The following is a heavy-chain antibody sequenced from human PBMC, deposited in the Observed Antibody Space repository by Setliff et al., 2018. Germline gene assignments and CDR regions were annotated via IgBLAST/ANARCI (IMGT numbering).Heavy chain of an antibody. V-gene: IGHV5-51*01. Sequence: PGESLKISCKGSGFSFTDFWIGWVRQMPGKGLEWMGLIYAGDSDTRYNPSFQGRVTMSADKSINTAYLQWSCLKASDTAIYYCARQKSTGPGNNWFDPWGQGTLGTVS. CDR2: IYAGDSDT. J-gene: IGHJ5*02. CDR1: GFSFTDFW. CDR3: ARQKSTGPGNNWFDP.